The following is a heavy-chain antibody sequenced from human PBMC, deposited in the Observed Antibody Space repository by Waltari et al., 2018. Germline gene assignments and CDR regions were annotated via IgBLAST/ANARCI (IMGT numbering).Heavy chain of an antibody. J-gene: IGHJ4*02. V-gene: IGHV4-38-2*01. CDR2: IYHSGAT. CDR1: GYSISSSYY. CDR3: VVRRYGGDY. Sequence: QVQLQESGPGLVKPSETLSLTCAVSGYSISSSYYWGWIRQPPGKGLEWIGSIYHSGATYYNPALKSRVTISVDTAKNQFSLKLSSVTAADTAVYYCVVRRYGGDYWGQGTLVTVSS. D-gene: IGHD3-16*01.